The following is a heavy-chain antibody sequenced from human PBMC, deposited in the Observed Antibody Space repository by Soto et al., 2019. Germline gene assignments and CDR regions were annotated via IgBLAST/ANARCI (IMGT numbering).Heavy chain of an antibody. D-gene: IGHD3-9*01. V-gene: IGHV1-2*04. CDR1: GYTFTGYY. CDR2: INPNSGGT. J-gene: IGHJ4*02. CDR3: LRARHCLPGYYKGGFHYFDD. Sequence: ASVKVSCKASGYTFTGYYMRWVRQAPGQGLEWMGWINPNSGGTNYAQQFQGWVTMTRDTSISTAYMELSRLSSDDTAVYYCLRARHCLPGYYKGGFHYFDDWGQGTLVTLSS.